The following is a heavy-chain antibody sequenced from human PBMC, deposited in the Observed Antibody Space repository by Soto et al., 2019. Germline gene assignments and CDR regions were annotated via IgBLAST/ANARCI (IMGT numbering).Heavy chain of an antibody. CDR1: GYTFTGYY. CDR3: ARDPDVDTAVTGYYYYYFGMDV. J-gene: IGHJ6*02. D-gene: IGHD5-18*01. V-gene: IGHV1-2*02. Sequence: ASVKVSCKASGYTFTGYYMHWVRQAPGQGLEWMGWINPNSGGTNYAQKFQGRVTMTRDTSISTAYMELSRLRSDDTAVYYCARDPDVDTAVTGYYYYYFGMDVWGQGTTVTVSS. CDR2: INPNSGGT.